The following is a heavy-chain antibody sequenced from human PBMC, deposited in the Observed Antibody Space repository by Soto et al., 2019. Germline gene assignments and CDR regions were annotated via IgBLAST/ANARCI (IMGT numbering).Heavy chain of an antibody. J-gene: IGHJ3*02. CDR3: ARIEGRRWLRDDAFDI. D-gene: IGHD5-12*01. CDR1: GGTFSSYA. Sequence: SVKVSCKASGGTFSSYAISWVRQAPGQGLEWMGGIIPIFGTANYAQKFQGRVTITADESTSTAYMELSSLRSEDTAVYYCARIEGRRWLRDDAFDIWGQGTMVTVSS. CDR2: IIPIFGTA. V-gene: IGHV1-69*13.